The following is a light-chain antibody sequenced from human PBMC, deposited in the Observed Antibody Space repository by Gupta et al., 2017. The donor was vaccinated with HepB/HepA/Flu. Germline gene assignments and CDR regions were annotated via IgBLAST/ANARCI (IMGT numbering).Light chain of an antibody. J-gene: IGKJ5*01. V-gene: IGKV3-20*01. CDR2: GAS. Sequence: ETVLTQSPGTLSLSPGERATLSCRASQSISSNYLAWSQQKPGQAPRLLTYGASSRSTGIPVRFSGSGPGTDFTLTISRLEPEDFAMYYCQHNGSSPLITFGQGTRLEIK. CDR1: QSISSNY. CDR3: QHNGSSPLIT.